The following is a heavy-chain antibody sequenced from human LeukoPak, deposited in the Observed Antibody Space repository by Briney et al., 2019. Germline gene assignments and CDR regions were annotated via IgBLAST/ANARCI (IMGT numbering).Heavy chain of an antibody. V-gene: IGHV3-7*04. CDR2: IKQDGSEK. CDR3: ARGPHFDY. J-gene: IGHJ4*02. Sequence: LSGGSLRLSCAASGFPFSSFWMTWVRQAPGKGLEWVANIKQDGSEKYSVDSVKGRFTISRDNAKNSLYLQMNSLRADDTAVYYCARGPHFDYWGQGTLVTVSS. CDR1: GFPFSSFW.